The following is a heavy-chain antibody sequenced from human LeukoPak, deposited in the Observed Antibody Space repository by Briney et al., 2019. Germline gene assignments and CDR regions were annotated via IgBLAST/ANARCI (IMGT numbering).Heavy chain of an antibody. CDR1: GGSISSYY. V-gene: IGHV4-59*01. Sequence: SETLSLTCTVSGGSISSYYWSWIRQPPGKGLEWIGYIYYSGSTNYNPSLKSRVTISVDTSKNQFSLKLSSVTAADTAVYYCARGGTPHAFDIWGQGTMVTVSS. CDR2: IYYSGST. J-gene: IGHJ3*02. CDR3: ARGGTPHAFDI.